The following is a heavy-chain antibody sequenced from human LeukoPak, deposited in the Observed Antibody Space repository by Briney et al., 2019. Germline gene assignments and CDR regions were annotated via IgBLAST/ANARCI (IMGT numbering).Heavy chain of an antibody. CDR1: GGSNY. D-gene: IGHD1-26*01. CDR3: AIATGNYYWDFDY. V-gene: IGHV4-39*01. Sequence: PPETLFLTCTVSGGSNYWGWIRQPPGKGLEWIGSIYYRGTAYYNPSLKSRVTISVDTSKNQFSLRLNSVTAADTAVYYCAIATGNYYWDFDYWGQGILVTVSS. CDR2: IYYRGTA. J-gene: IGHJ4*02.